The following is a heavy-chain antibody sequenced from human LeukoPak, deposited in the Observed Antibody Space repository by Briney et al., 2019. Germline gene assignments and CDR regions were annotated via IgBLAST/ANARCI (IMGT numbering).Heavy chain of an antibody. J-gene: IGHJ4*02. CDR3: ARATKWLAHDF. CDR1: GFTVSGIY. V-gene: IGHV3-53*01. CDR2: IFDAGRT. Sequence: GGSLRLSCAASGFTVSGIYMSWVRQAAGKGWEWVSTIFDAGRTTYADSVKGRFTISRDNYKNTLLLQMNSLRADDTAVYYCARATKWLAHDFWGQGTMVSVCS. D-gene: IGHD6-19*01.